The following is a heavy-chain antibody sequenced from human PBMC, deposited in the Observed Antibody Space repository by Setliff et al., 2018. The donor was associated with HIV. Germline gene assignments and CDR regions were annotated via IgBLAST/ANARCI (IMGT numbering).Heavy chain of an antibody. V-gene: IGHV4-61*08. CDR2: LYYSGSI. CDR3: ARGLRTSLVFFDS. D-gene: IGHD2-8*01. CDR1: AASVGTGAYY. Sequence: SETLSLTCNVSAASVGTGAYYWSRIRQSPGKGLEWLGYLYYSGSIDYNLSLKTRVSISIDMSKNQFSLKMSSVTAADTAVYFCARGLRTSLVFFDSWGQGILVTVSS. J-gene: IGHJ4*02.